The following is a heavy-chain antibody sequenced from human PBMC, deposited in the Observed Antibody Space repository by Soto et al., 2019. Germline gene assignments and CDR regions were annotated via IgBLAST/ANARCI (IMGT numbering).Heavy chain of an antibody. CDR3: ARGRDGGAAN. CDR2: INPSGST. Sequence: QVQLQQWGAGLLKPSETLSLTCAVYGGSFSGYYWSWIRQPPGKGLEWIGEINPSGSTNYTPSLNSRVTLSGDTPKNQFSLKLTSVTAADMAVYYCARGRDGGAANWGQGTLVTVSS. CDR1: GGSFSGYY. J-gene: IGHJ4*02. V-gene: IGHV4-34*01. D-gene: IGHD4-17*01.